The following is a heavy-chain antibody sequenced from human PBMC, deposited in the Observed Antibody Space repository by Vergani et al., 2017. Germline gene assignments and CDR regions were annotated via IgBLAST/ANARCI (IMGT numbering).Heavy chain of an antibody. J-gene: IGHJ4*02. CDR1: GFTFSDYY. V-gene: IGHV3-11*04. Sequence: QVQLVESGGGLVKPGGSLRLSCAASGFTFSDYYMSWIRQAPGKGLEWVSYISSSGSTIYYADSVKGRFTISRDNAKNSLYLQMNSLRAEDTAVYYCAGDRGCATISCYFSGAFDYCGRGTLVSVSS. CDR2: ISSSGSTI. CDR3: AGDRGCATISCYFSGAFDY. D-gene: IGHD2-2*01.